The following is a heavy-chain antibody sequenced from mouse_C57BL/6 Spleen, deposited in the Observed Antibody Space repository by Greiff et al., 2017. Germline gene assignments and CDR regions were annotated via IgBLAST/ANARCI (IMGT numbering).Heavy chain of an antibody. J-gene: IGHJ4*01. D-gene: IGHD2-4*01. CDR1: GYAFSSSW. Sequence: QVQLKQSGPELVKPGASVKISCKASGYAFSSSWMNWVKQRPGKGLEWIGRIYPGDGDTNYNGKFKGKATLTADKSSSTAYMQLSSLTSEDSAVYFCARRGDYEGYAMDYWGQGTSVTVSS. CDR3: ARRGDYEGYAMDY. V-gene: IGHV1-82*01. CDR2: IYPGDGDT.